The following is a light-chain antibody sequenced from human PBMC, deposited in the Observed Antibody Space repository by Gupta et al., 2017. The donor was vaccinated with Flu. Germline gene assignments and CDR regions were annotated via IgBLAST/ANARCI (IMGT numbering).Light chain of an antibody. CDR2: MAS. Sequence: GDRVTITCRASQTVSYWLAWYQQKPGKAPKLLIYMASKSQSGVPSRFSATGSGTEFTLTINDLQPDDSASYYCQQYNRHPFTFRLGTRLEI. V-gene: IGKV1-5*03. CDR1: QTVSYW. CDR3: QQYNRHPFT. J-gene: IGKJ2*01.